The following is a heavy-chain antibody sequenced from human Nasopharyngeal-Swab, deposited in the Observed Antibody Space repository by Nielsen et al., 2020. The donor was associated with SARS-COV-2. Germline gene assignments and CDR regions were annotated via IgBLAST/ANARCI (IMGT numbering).Heavy chain of an antibody. J-gene: IGHJ4*02. D-gene: IGHD3-22*01. Sequence: VRQMPGKGLEWVSVISGSGGSTYYADSVKGRFTISRDNSKNTPYLQMNSLRAEDTAVYYCARYDDYYDSSGYAYWGQGTLVTVSS. V-gene: IGHV3-23*01. CDR3: ARYDDYYDSSGYAY. CDR2: ISGSGGST.